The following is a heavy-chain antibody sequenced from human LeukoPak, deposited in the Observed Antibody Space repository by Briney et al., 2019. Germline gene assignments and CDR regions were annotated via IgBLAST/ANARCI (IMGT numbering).Heavy chain of an antibody. Sequence: PSETLSLTCNVSGGSLNNSYWSWIRQPPGKGLEWVGNIYDRGSTKDNPSLKSRVTISVDSSKNQFSLRLSSVTAADTAVYYCARGRTFDNWGQGTLVTVSS. V-gene: IGHV4-59*01. J-gene: IGHJ4*02. CDR3: ARGRTFDN. CDR1: GGSLNNSY. CDR2: IYDRGST.